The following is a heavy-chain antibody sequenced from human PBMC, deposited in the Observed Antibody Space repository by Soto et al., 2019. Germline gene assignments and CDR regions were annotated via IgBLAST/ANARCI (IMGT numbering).Heavy chain of an antibody. J-gene: IGHJ4*02. V-gene: IGHV4-4*07. D-gene: IGHD3-22*01. Sequence: LSLTCTVSGGSISNNCWSWIRQPAGKGLEWIGRICSTGSTYYNPSLESRVTMSVDPSKGQFSLKLTSVTAADTAVYHCATGFHYDSSVSYLFAYWGLGALVTVS. CDR2: ICSTGST. CDR3: ATGFHYDSSVSYLFAY. CDR1: GGSISNNC.